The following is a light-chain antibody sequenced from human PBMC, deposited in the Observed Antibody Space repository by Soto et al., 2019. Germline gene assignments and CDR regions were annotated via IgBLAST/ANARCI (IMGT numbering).Light chain of an antibody. CDR3: EQYENLPT. J-gene: IGKJ5*01. Sequence: DIQMPRFASYLSASVGDRDTITCQASQNINIYLNWYQQKPGRDPKLLIYDESNLEAGVHSRFRGSGSGTDFTFTISRLQPEDIATYYCEQYENLPTCGQGTRLEIK. V-gene: IGKV1-33*01. CDR2: DES. CDR1: QNINIY.